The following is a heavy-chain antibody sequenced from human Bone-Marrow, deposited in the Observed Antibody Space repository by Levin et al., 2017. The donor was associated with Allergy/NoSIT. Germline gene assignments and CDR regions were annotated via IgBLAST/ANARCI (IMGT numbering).Heavy chain of an antibody. CDR1: GFTVSSNY. D-gene: IGHD6-13*01. V-gene: IGHV3-53*01. CDR2: IYSGGST. CDR3: ARLRRAAAGTGYCDY. J-gene: IGHJ4*02. Sequence: GESLKISCAASGFTVSSNYMSWVRQAPGKGLEWVSVIYSGGSTYYADSVKGRFTISRDNSKNTLYLQMNSLRAEDTAVYYCARLRRAAAGTGYCDYWGQGTLVTVSS.